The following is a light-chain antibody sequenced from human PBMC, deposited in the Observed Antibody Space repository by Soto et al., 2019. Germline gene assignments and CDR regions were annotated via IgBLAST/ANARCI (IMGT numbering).Light chain of an antibody. Sequence: EIVLTQSPGTLSLSPGEGATLSCWASQSVSNNYLAWYQQKPGQAPRLLIYGASNRATGIPDRFSGSGSGTDFTLTISRLEPEDFAVYYCQQYGSSGTFGQGTKVDIK. J-gene: IGKJ1*01. V-gene: IGKV3-20*01. CDR3: QQYGSSGT. CDR1: QSVSNNY. CDR2: GAS.